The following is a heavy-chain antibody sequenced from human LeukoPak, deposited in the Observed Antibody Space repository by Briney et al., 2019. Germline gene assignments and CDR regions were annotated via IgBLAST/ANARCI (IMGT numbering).Heavy chain of an antibody. CDR1: GGTFSSYA. J-gene: IGHJ4*02. Sequence: ASVKVSCKASGGTFSSYAISWVRQAPGQGLEWMGEIIPIFGTANYAQKFQGRVTITADESTSTAYMELSSLRSEDTAVYYCASVGYYYGSGSYSNFDYWGQGTLVTVSS. D-gene: IGHD3-10*01. CDR2: IIPIFGTA. CDR3: ASVGYYYGSGSYSNFDY. V-gene: IGHV1-69*13.